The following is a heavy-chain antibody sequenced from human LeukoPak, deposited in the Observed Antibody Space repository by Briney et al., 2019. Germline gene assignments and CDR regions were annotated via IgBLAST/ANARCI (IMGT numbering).Heavy chain of an antibody. CDR1: GGSISSGDYY. CDR3: ARRPDCSSTSCEPLFDY. J-gene: IGHJ4*02. Sequence: PSETLSLTCTVSGGSISSGDYYWSWIRQPPGKGLEWIGYIYYSGSTYYNPSLKSRVTISVDTSKNQFSLKLSSVTAADTAVYYCARRPDCSSTSCEPLFDYWGQGTLVTVSS. D-gene: IGHD2-2*01. V-gene: IGHV4-30-4*01. CDR2: IYYSGST.